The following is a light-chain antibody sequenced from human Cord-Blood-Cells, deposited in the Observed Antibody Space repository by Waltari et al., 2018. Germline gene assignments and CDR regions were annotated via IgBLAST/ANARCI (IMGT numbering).Light chain of an antibody. CDR3: SSYAGSK. CDR2: EVS. CDR1: SSDVGGYNY. V-gene: IGLV2-8*01. Sequence: QSALTQPPSASGSPGQSVTILCTGTSSDVGGYNYVHWYQQHTGKAPKLMIYEVSKRPSGVPDRFSVSRSGNTASLTVSGLQAEDEADYYCSSYAGSKFGGGTKLTVL. J-gene: IGLJ2*01.